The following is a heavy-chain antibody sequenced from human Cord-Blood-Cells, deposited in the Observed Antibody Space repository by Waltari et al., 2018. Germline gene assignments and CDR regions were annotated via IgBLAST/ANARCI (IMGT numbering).Heavy chain of an antibody. CDR2: INPNSG. D-gene: IGHD3-10*01. V-gene: IGHV1-2*02. CDR1: GYTFTGYY. J-gene: IGHJ3*02. CDR3: ARTGRDYAFDI. Sequence: QVPLVQSGAEVKKPGASVKVSCKASGYTFTGYYMHWVRQAPGQGLEWMGWINPNSGDTSISTAYMELSRLRSDDTAVYYCARTGRDYAFDIWGQGTIVTVSS.